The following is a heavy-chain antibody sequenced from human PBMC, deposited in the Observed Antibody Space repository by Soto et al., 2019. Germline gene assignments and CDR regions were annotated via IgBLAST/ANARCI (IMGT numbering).Heavy chain of an antibody. J-gene: IGHJ4*02. Sequence: LRLSCAASGFPFSSYGMHWVRQAPGKGLDWVGVIWYDGSKKDYAESVKGRFTISRDNSKNMLYLQMNSLRADDTAVYYCASSINWGQGTLVTVSS. V-gene: IGHV3-33*03. CDR3: ASSIN. CDR1: GFPFSSYG. CDR2: IWYDGSKK.